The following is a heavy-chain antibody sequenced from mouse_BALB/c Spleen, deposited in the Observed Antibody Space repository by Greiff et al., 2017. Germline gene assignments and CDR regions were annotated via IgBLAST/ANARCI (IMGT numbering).Heavy chain of an antibody. V-gene: IGHV1-82*01. J-gene: IGHJ3*01. CDR1: GYAFSSSW. D-gene: IGHD2-4*01. CDR3: ARNDYDAWFAY. CDR2: IYPGDGDT. Sequence: VQLKQSGPELVKPGASVKISCKASGYAFSSSWMNWVKQRPGQGLEWIGRIYPGDGDTNYNGKFKGKATLTADKSSSTAYMQLSSLTSVDSAVYFCARNDYDAWFAYWGQGTLVTVST.